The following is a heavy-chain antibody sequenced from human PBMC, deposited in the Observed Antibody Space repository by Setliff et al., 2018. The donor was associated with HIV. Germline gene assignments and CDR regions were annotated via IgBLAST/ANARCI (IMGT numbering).Heavy chain of an antibody. J-gene: IGHJ4*02. CDR1: GGSFSGYY. Sequence: SETLSLTCAVYGGSFSGYYWSWIRQPPGKGLELIGEINHSGSTNYNPSLKSRVTISVDTSKNQFSLTVTSVTAADTAVYYCAREKNGYFDSWGQGTLVTVSS. D-gene: IGHD2-8*01. CDR2: INHSGST. V-gene: IGHV4-34*09. CDR3: AREKNGYFDS.